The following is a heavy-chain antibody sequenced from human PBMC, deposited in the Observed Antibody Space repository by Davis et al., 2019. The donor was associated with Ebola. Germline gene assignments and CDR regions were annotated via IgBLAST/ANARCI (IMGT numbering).Heavy chain of an antibody. CDR3: ARGPTDPSGG. J-gene: IGHJ4*02. Sequence: SVKVSCKASGYTFTGYYMHWVRQAPGQGLEWMGGIIPIFGTTNYAQKHQDRVTITADESTSTAYMELSSLRSEDTAVYYCARGPTDPSGGWGQGTLVTVSS. D-gene: IGHD3-16*01. V-gene: IGHV1-69*13. CDR2: IIPIFGTT. CDR1: GYTFTGYY.